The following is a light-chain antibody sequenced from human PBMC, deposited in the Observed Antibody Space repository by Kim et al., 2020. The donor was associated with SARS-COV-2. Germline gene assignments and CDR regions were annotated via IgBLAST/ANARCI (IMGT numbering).Light chain of an antibody. CDR2: DVS. Sequence: GQSITISSTGTSSDIGGYNYVSGYKQHPGKAPKLMIYDVSSRPSGVSNRFSGSKSANTASLTVSGLQAEDEADYYCSSYTSSSTLVFGGGTQLTVL. J-gene: IGLJ3*02. CDR3: SSYTSSSTLV. V-gene: IGLV2-14*03. CDR1: SSDIGGYNY.